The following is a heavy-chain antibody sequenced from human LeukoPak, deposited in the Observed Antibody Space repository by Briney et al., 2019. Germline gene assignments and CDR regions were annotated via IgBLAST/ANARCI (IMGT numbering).Heavy chain of an antibody. V-gene: IGHV4-59*01. CDR2: IHYSGST. CDR1: GGSISSYY. J-gene: IGHJ5*02. Sequence: PSETLSLTCSVSGGSISSYYWSWIRQPPGKGLEWIGYIHYSGSTNYNPSLKSRVSISVDTSKNQFSLKLSSVTAADTAVYYCAGGVDYYDNSGPWGQGTLVTVSS. CDR3: AGGVDYYDNSGP. D-gene: IGHD3-22*01.